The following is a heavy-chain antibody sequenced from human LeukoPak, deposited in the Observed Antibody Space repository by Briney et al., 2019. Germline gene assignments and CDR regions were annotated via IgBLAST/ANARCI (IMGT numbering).Heavy chain of an antibody. CDR3: ARDPRIIAAAGTGIY. Sequence: PGGSLRLSCAASGFTFSSYSMNWVRQAPGKGLEWVSYIRSSSSTIYYADSVKGRFTISRDNAKNSLYLQMNSLRAEDTAVYYCARDPRIIAAAGTGIYWGQGTLVTVSS. J-gene: IGHJ4*02. D-gene: IGHD6-13*01. V-gene: IGHV3-48*01. CDR2: IRSSSSTI. CDR1: GFTFSSYS.